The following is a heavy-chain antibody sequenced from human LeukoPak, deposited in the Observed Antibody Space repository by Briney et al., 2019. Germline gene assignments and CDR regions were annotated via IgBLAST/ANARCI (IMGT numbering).Heavy chain of an antibody. D-gene: IGHD4-17*01. CDR3: ANEIRPNDY. CDR1: EFDFSSHA. CDR2: ISISGSRT. J-gene: IGHJ4*02. V-gene: IGHV3-23*01. Sequence: GGSLRLSCAASEFDFSSHAMTWVRQAPGKGLEWVSAISISGSRTYYADSVKGRFTISRDNSKNTLYLQMNSLRAEDTAVYYCANEIRPNDYWGQGTQVTVSS.